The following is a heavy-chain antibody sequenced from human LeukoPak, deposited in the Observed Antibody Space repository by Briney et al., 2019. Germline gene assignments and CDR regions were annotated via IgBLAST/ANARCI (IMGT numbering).Heavy chain of an antibody. CDR2: IRYDGSNK. Sequence: GGSLRLSCAGSGFTFSNYSINWVRQAPGKGLEWVAFIRYDGSNKYYADSVKGRFTISRDNSRNTLYLQMNSLRAEDTAVYYCARPGPHNYDSSGYSLWGQGTLVTVSS. CDR3: ARPGPHNYDSSGYSL. D-gene: IGHD3-22*01. J-gene: IGHJ4*02. V-gene: IGHV3-30*02. CDR1: GFTFSNYS.